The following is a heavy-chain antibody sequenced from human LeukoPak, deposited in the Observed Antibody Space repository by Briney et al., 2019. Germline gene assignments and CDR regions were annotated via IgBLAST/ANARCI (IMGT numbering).Heavy chain of an antibody. CDR3: ARLISTSASRFSDY. J-gene: IGHJ4*02. CDR2: ISISGENT. V-gene: IGHV3-23*01. CDR1: GFTFSSYA. D-gene: IGHD3-3*02. Sequence: PGGSLRLSCAASGFTFSSYAMSWVRQAPGKGLEWVSAISISGENTYYADSVKGRFTISRDTSRNTLYLQMHSLRAEEPAVYYCARLISTSASRFSDYWGEGNLVTVSS.